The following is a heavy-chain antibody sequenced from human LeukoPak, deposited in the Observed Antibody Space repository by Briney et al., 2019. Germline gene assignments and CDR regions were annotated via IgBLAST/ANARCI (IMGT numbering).Heavy chain of an antibody. Sequence: ASVKVSCKASGYTFTSYGISWVRQAPGQGLEWMGWISAYNGNTNYAQKLQGRVTMTTDTSTSTAYMELRSLRSDDTAVYYCARSYCTNRVCHWADYWGQGTLVTVSS. D-gene: IGHD2-8*01. J-gene: IGHJ4*02. V-gene: IGHV1-18*01. CDR3: ARSYCTNRVCHWADY. CDR1: GYTFTSYG. CDR2: ISAYNGNT.